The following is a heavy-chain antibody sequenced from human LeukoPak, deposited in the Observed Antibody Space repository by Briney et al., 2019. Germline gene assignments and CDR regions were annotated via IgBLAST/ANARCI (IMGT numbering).Heavy chain of an antibody. D-gene: IGHD6-13*01. CDR1: GFSFSTYG. CDR2: IWYDGSSK. V-gene: IGHV3-33*01. J-gene: IGHJ4*02. Sequence: GGSLRLSCAASGFSFSTYGVHWVRQAPGKGLEWVAVIWYDGSSKDYADSVKGRFTFSRDNSKNTLYLQMNSLTVEDTAVYYCARSQSSSLIDYWGQGTLVTVSS. CDR3: ARSQSSSLIDY.